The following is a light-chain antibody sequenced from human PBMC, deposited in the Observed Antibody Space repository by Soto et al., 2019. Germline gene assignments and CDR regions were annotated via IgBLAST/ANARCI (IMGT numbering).Light chain of an antibody. Sequence: DIQMTQSPSSLSASVGDRVTITCKERHDIINSLNWFQQKPGEAPKLLIFDAFNLQTGVPSRFSGSGSGTDFTLTISRLQPEDIATYYCQQYDNHPGTVGGGTKV. CDR1: HDIINS. J-gene: IGKJ4*01. V-gene: IGKV1-33*01. CDR2: DAF. CDR3: QQYDNHPGT.